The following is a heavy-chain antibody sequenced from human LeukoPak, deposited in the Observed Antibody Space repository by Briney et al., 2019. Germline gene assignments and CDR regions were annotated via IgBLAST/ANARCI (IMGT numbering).Heavy chain of an antibody. CDR2: ISWNSGSI. D-gene: IGHD6-6*01. J-gene: IGHJ4*02. V-gene: IGHV3-9*01. Sequence: PGGSLRLSCAASGFTFDDYAMHWVRQAPGKGLEWVSGISWNSGSIGYADSVKGRFTISRDNAKNSLYLQMNSLRAEDTALYYCAKGGIAARLYYFDYWGQGTLVTVSS. CDR3: AKGGIAARLYYFDY. CDR1: GFTFDDYA.